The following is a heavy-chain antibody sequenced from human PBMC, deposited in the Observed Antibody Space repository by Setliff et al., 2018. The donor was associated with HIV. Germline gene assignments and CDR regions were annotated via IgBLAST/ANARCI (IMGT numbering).Heavy chain of an antibody. CDR1: GFTFSTYS. V-gene: IGHV3-23*01. CDR3: AKVMISTTWAFDF. CDR2: IGGAYDGNT. J-gene: IGHJ4*02. D-gene: IGHD1-26*01. Sequence: PGGSLRLSCAASGFTFSTYSMVWVRQAPGKGLEWVSGIGGAYDGNTYHADSVKGRFTIFRENSKNILYLQMSNLRAEDTALYCCAKVMISTTWAFDFWGQGTPVTVSS.